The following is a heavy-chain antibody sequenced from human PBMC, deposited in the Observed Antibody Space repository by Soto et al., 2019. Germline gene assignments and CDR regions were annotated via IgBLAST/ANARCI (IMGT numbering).Heavy chain of an antibody. CDR2: MNPNSGNT. Sequence: QVQLVQSGAEVKKPGASVKVSCKASGYTFTSYDINWVRQATGQGLEWMGWMNPNSGNTGYAQKFRGRVTMTRNTSISTAYMELSSLRSEDTAVYYCARDGGLYDFWSGFYYYYYMDVWGKGTTVTVSS. D-gene: IGHD3-3*01. V-gene: IGHV1-8*01. J-gene: IGHJ6*03. CDR3: ARDGGLYDFWSGFYYYYYMDV. CDR1: GYTFTSYD.